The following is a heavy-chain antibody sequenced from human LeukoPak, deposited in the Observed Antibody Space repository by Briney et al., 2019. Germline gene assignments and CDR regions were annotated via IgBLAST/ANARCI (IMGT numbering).Heavy chain of an antibody. J-gene: IGHJ4*02. CDR3: ARPLEMATIAGVGH. V-gene: IGHV4-39*01. Sequence: SETLSLTCTVSGGSISSSSYYWGWIRQPPGKGLEWIGSIYYSGSTYYNPSLNSRVTISVDTSKNQFSLKLSSVTAADTAVYYCARPLEMATIAGVGHWGQGTLVTVSS. CDR2: IYYSGST. D-gene: IGHD5-24*01. CDR1: GGSISSSSYY.